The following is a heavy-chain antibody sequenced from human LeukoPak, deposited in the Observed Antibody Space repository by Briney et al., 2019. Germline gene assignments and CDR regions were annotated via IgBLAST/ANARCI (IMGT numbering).Heavy chain of an antibody. Sequence: GGSLRLSCAASEFSFSSYWMSWVRQAPGKGLEWVGNIKQGGSEKYYVDSLKGRFTISRDNAKKSLYLQMNSLRAEDTAVYYCARVRIAVASGAFDMWGQGTMVTVSS. D-gene: IGHD6-19*01. CDR2: IKQGGSEK. CDR1: EFSFSSYW. CDR3: ARVRIAVASGAFDM. J-gene: IGHJ3*02. V-gene: IGHV3-7*02.